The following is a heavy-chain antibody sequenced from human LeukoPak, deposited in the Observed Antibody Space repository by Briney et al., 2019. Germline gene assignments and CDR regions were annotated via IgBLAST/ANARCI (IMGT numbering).Heavy chain of an antibody. V-gene: IGHV4-4*07. D-gene: IGHD3-22*01. CDR3: ARDYYYDSSGSLNDAFDI. CDR1: GGSSSNYY. CDR2: IYSSGST. J-gene: IGHJ3*02. Sequence: TSETLSLTCTVSGGSSSNYYWSWIRQPAGKGLKWIGRIYSSGSTNYNPSLKSRVTMSVDTSKNQFSLRLSSVTAADAAVYYCARDYYYDSSGSLNDAFDIWGQGTMVTVSS.